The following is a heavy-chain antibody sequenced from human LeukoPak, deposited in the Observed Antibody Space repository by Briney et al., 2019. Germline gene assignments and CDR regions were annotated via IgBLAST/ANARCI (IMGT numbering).Heavy chain of an antibody. Sequence: GGSLRLSCAASGFTFSNAWMSWVRQAPGKGLEWVGRIKSKTDGGTTDYAAPVKGRFTISRDDSKNTLYLKMNSRKTEDTAVYCWTTGIRFGERLRDYWGQGTLVTVSS. CDR1: GFTFSNAW. V-gene: IGHV3-15*01. CDR3: TTGIRFGERLRDY. D-gene: IGHD3-10*01. J-gene: IGHJ4*01. CDR2: IKSKTDGGTT.